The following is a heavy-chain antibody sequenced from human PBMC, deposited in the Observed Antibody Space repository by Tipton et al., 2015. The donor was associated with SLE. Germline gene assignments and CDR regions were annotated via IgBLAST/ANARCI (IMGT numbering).Heavy chain of an antibody. Sequence: TLSLTCTVSGGFISSHDWSWIRQPPGKELEWIGYVYYSGGTTYNPSLKSRVTISVDRSKNQFFLNLSSVTAADTAVHYCAKWGVDTYRYKGLDVWGQGTTVTVSS. CDR2: VYYSGGT. D-gene: IGHD2-21*01. CDR3: AKWGVDTYRYKGLDV. J-gene: IGHJ6*02. CDR1: GGFISSHD. V-gene: IGHV4-59*11.